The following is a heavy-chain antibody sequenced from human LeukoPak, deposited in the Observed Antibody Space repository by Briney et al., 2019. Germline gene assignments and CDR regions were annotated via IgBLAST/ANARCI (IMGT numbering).Heavy chain of an antibody. CDR3: ARETIEYSSDGPFYYYMDV. D-gene: IGHD6-6*01. J-gene: IGHJ6*03. Sequence: GGSLRLSCAASGFTFSDYYMSWIRQAPGKGLEWVSYISSSGSTIYYADSVKGRFTISRDNAKNSLYLQMNSLRAEDTAVYYCARETIEYSSDGPFYYYMDVWGKGTTVTVSS. CDR2: ISSSGSTI. CDR1: GFTFSDYY. V-gene: IGHV3-11*04.